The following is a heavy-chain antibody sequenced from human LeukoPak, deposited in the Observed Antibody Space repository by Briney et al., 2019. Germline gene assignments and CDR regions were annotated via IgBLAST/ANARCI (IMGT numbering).Heavy chain of an antibody. V-gene: IGHV3-7*05. Sequence: GVSLTLFCALSGFTLSRHCMSWVRHAPGKGLGWVAKIKQDGNEKYYVDYVKGRFSSSRDNAKNSMYLQMHSMRAEDTAVYYCARCQRYCSSSSCPGEAFDYWGQGTLVTVSS. CDR1: GFTLSRHC. D-gene: IGHD2-2*01. CDR2: IKQDGNEK. CDR3: ARCQRYCSSSSCPGEAFDY. J-gene: IGHJ4*02.